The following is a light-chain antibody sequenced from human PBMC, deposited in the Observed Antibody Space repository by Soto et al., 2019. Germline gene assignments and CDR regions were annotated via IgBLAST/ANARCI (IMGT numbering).Light chain of an antibody. Sequence: DIQMTQSPSTLSASVGDRVTITCRASQSISSWLAWYQQKPGKAPKLLIYDASSLESGVPSRFSGSGSGTEFTLTISSLQPDDFATYYCQQDNSYSGLTFGGVTKVEIK. V-gene: IGKV1-5*01. CDR3: QQDNSYSGLT. CDR1: QSISSW. CDR2: DAS. J-gene: IGKJ4*01.